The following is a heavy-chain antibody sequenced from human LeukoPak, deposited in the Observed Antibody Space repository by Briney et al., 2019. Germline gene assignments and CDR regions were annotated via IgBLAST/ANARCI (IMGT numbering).Heavy chain of an antibody. V-gene: IGHV1-2*02. CDR1: GYTFTDYY. CDR3: AKEGELQLYYFDY. D-gene: IGHD1-26*01. CDR2: INPNSGGT. Sequence: ASVKVSCKASGYTFTDYYMHWVRQAPGQGLEWMGWINPNSGGTNYAQKFQGRVTMTRDTSISTASMELSRLRSDDTAVYYCAKEGELQLYYFDYWGQGTLVTVSS. J-gene: IGHJ4*02.